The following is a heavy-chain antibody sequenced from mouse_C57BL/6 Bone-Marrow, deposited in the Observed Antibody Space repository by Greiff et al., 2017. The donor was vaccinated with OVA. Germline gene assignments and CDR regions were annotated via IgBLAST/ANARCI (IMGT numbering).Heavy chain of an antibody. CDR2: IDPSDSYT. CDR1: GYTFTSSW. D-gene: IGHD2-4*01. J-gene: IGHJ2*01. CDR3: ARRGLYFDY. Sequence: QVQLQQPGAELVMPGASVKLSCTASGYTFTSSWMHWVKQRPGQGLEWIGEIDPSDSYTNYHQKFKGKFTLTVDKSSSTAYMQLSSLTSEDSAVYYCARRGLYFDYWGKGTTLTVSS. V-gene: IGHV1-69*01.